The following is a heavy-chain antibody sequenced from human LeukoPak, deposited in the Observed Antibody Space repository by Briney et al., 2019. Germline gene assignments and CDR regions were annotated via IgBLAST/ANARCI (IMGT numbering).Heavy chain of an antibody. CDR3: AKAKYDYGDPVGWFDP. CDR1: GGSISDSY. Sequence: SETLSLTCTVSGGSISDSYLSWIRQPAGTGLEWIGRMYVTGTTNYNPSLRSRVTMSMDTSKNQFSLRLSSVTAADTAVYYCAKAKYDYGDPVGWFDPWGQGTLVTVSS. V-gene: IGHV4-4*07. CDR2: MYVTGTT. J-gene: IGHJ5*02. D-gene: IGHD4-17*01.